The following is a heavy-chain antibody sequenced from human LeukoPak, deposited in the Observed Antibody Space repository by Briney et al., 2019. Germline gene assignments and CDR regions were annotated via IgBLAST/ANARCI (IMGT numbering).Heavy chain of an antibody. D-gene: IGHD6-13*01. CDR1: GFTFTNYG. Sequence: GGSLRLSCVASGFTFTNYGMHWVRQAPGKGLEWVAAILYDGSKKYYADSVKGRFSIYRDNSNYTLYLQMNSLRAEDTAVYYCANFEGSSQAFHIWGQETLVTVSS. J-gene: IGHJ3*02. CDR2: ILYDGSKK. V-gene: IGHV3-30*18. CDR3: ANFEGSSQAFHI.